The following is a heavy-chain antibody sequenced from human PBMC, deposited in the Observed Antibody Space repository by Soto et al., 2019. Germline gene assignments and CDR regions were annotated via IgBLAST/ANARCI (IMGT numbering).Heavy chain of an antibody. D-gene: IGHD2-2*01. V-gene: IGHV3-49*03. CDR3: ASPQYLSY. CDR1: RVSCGDYG. Sequence: GGYLRLAYVGSRVSCGDYGMSWFSQAPGKGLEWVGLIRSKGYGATTEYAASVKGRFTIARDDSKSIAYLQMNSLKTDDTAVYFRASPQYLSYWGHGT. CDR2: IRSKGYGATT. J-gene: IGHJ4*01.